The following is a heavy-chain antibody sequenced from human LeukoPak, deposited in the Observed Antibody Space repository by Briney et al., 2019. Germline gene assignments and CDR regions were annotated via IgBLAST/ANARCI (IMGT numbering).Heavy chain of an antibody. CDR1: GGSISSYY. CDR2: FSSTANT. V-gene: IGHV4-59*01. Sequence: PSETLSLTCTVSGGSISSYYWSWIRQPPGGGLEWIGNFSSTANTNYNPSLKSRVTISVDTSKNQFSLKLSSVTTADTAVYYCARESQSVLWFGVHLWGHGTLVTVSS. D-gene: IGHD3-10*01. CDR3: ARESQSVLWFGVHL. J-gene: IGHJ4*01.